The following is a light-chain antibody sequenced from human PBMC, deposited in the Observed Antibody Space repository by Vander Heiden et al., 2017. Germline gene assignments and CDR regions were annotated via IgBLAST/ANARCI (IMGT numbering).Light chain of an antibody. J-gene: IGLJ2*01. CDR3: CSFGGTDTFVV. CDR1: SRDIGSYNY. CDR2: DVT. Sequence: QSVLTQPPSVSGSPGQSVTLPCTGTSRDIGSYNYVSWYQHYPDKAPKLIIYDVTERPSGIPDRFSGSKSGYTASLTISGLQAEDEADYYCCSFGGTDTFVVVGGGTKLTVL. V-gene: IGLV2-11*01.